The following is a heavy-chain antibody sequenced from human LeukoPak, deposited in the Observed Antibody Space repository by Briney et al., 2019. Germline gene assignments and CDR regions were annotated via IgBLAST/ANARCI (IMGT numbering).Heavy chain of an antibody. CDR3: ARATGTDAFDI. Sequence: PSETLSLTCTVSGGSISSGGHSWSWIRQPPGKGLEWIGYIYDSGSTYYNPSLKSRVNISADRSKNQFSLKLSSVTAADTAVYHCARATGTDAFDIWGQGTMVTVSS. J-gene: IGHJ3*02. CDR1: GGSISSGGHS. V-gene: IGHV4-30-2*01. CDR2: IYDSGST. D-gene: IGHD1-1*01.